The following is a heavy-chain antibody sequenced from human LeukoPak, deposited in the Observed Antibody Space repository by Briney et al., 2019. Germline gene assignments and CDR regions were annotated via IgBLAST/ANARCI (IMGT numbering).Heavy chain of an antibody. D-gene: IGHD3-22*01. CDR2: ISGSGGST. Sequence: QAGGSLRLSCAASGFTFSSYSMTWVRQAPGKGLEWVSGISGSGGSTYYADSVKGRFTIFRDNSKNTLCLQMNSLRAEDTAVYYCAKSYYYDSSGYYHSPTFDHWGQGTLVTVSS. CDR3: AKSYYYDSSGYYHSPTFDH. V-gene: IGHV3-23*01. CDR1: GFTFSSYS. J-gene: IGHJ4*02.